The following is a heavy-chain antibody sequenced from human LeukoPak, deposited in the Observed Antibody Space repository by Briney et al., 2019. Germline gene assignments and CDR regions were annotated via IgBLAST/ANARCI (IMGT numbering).Heavy chain of an antibody. CDR2: FDPEDGET. CDR3: ATADPPLGIGTHDAFDI. D-gene: IGHD7-27*01. V-gene: IGHV1-24*01. Sequence: ASVKVSCKVSGYTLTELSMHWVRQAPGKGLEWMGGFDPEDGETIYAQKFQGRVTTTEDTSTDTAYMELSSLRSEDTAVYYCATADPPLGIGTHDAFDIWGQGTMVTVSS. J-gene: IGHJ3*02. CDR1: GYTLTELS.